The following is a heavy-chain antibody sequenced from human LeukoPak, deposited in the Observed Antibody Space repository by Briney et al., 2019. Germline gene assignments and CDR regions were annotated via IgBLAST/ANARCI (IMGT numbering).Heavy chain of an antibody. CDR3: ARLGESTTDFDY. J-gene: IGHJ4*02. D-gene: IGHD1-14*01. CDR2: ISSITSSYI. CDR1: GFTFITYS. V-gene: IGHV3-21*01. Sequence: GSLRLSCAASGFTFITYSMTWVRQAPGKGLEWVSSISSITSSYIHYADSMKGRFTISRDNVKNSLYLQMNSLRAEDTAVYYCARLGESTTDFDYWGQGTLVTVSS.